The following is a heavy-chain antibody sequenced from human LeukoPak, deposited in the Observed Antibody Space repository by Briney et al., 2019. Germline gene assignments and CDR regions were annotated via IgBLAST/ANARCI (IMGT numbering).Heavy chain of an antibody. V-gene: IGHV4-59*12. D-gene: IGHD3-10*01. CDR1: GGSISSYY. J-gene: IGHJ4*02. CDR3: AREFYYYGSGRTINY. CDR2: IYYSGST. Sequence: SETLSLTCSVSGGSISSYYWSWIRQPPGKGLEWIGSIYYSGSTYYNPSLKSRVTISVDTSKNQFSLKLSSVTAADTAVYYCAREFYYYGSGRTINYWGQGTLVTVSS.